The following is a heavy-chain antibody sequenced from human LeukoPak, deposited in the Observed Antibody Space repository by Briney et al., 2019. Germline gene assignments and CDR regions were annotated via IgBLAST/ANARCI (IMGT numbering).Heavy chain of an antibody. CDR3: VRAPMRGIPNCDY. CDR1: GGSISSGGYY. Sequence: PSETLSLTCTVSGGSISSGGYYWSWIRQHPGKGLEWIGYIYYSGSTDYNPSLTSRVTMSVDMSKNQYSLKLSSVTAADTAVYYCVRAPMRGIPNCDYWGQGTLVTVSS. CDR2: IYYSGST. J-gene: IGHJ4*02. D-gene: IGHD3-22*01. V-gene: IGHV4-31*03.